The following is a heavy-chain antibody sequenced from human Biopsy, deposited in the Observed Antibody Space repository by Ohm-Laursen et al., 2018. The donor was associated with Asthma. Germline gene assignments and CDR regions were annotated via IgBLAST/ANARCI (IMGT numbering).Heavy chain of an antibody. CDR2: IDQSGYT. D-gene: IGHD1-20*01. J-gene: IGHJ5*02. CDR3: ARAAITGIRGWFDP. Sequence: SETLSLTCTVYGGYLTGHYWNWIRQPPGKGLEWIGEIDQSGYTNYNSSLKSRVTISADTSKSQFHLNLSSVTAADTAVYFCARAAITGIRGWFDPWGQGTQVTVSS. V-gene: IGHV4-34*01. CDR1: GGYLTGHY.